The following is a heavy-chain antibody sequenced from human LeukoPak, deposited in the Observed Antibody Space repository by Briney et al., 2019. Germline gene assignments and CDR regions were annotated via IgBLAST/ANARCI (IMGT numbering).Heavy chain of an antibody. CDR3: ARDSYSSSWFHSSGWYEDYFDY. CDR2: INPSGGST. J-gene: IGHJ4*02. D-gene: IGHD6-13*01. CDR1: GYTFTSYY. V-gene: IGHV1-46*01. Sequence: ASVKVSCKASGYTFTSYYMHWVRQAPGQGLEWMGIINPSGGSTSYAQKFQGRVTMTRDMSTSTVYMELSSLRSEDTAVYYCARDSYSSSWFHSSGWYEDYFDYWGQGTLVTVSS.